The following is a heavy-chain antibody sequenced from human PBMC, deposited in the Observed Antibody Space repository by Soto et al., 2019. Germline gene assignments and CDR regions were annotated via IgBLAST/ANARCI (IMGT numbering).Heavy chain of an antibody. CDR1: GYTFTGYY. CDR2: INPNSGGA. V-gene: IGHV1-2*04. CDR3: ARDGEDYGSGSFRY. J-gene: IGHJ4*02. Sequence: QVQLVQSGAEVKKPGASMKVSCKASGYTFTGYYLHWVRQAPGQGLEWMGWINPNSGGAIYAQKFQGWVTXKRXTXNNTAYMELNSLKSDDTALYYCARDGEDYGSGSFRYWGQGTLVAVSS. D-gene: IGHD3-10*01.